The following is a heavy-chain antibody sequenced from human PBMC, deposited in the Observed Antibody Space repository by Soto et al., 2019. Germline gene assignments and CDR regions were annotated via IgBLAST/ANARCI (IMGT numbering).Heavy chain of an antibody. Sequence: GGSLRLSCAASGFTFSSYAMSWVRQAPGKGLEWVSAISGSGGSTYYADSVKGRFTISRDNSKNTLYLQMNSLRAEDTAVYYCAKTPVLVTMIVVVINYFDYWGQGTLVTVSS. V-gene: IGHV3-23*01. CDR3: AKTPVLVTMIVVVINYFDY. D-gene: IGHD3-22*01. J-gene: IGHJ4*02. CDR1: GFTFSSYA. CDR2: ISGSGGST.